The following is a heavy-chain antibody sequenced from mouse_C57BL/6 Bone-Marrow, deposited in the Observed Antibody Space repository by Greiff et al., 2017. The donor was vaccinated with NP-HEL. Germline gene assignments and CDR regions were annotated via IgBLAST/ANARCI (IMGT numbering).Heavy chain of an antibody. V-gene: IGHV5-6*01. J-gene: IGHJ3*01. D-gene: IGHD1-1*01. Sequence: EVKLMESGGDLVKPGGSLKLSCAASGFTFSSYGMSWVRQTPAKRLEWVATISSGGSYTYYPDSVKGRFTISRDNAKNTLYLQMSSLKSEDTAMYYCARHVYYGGGQVTLVTVSA. CDR3: ARHVYYG. CDR1: GFTFSSYG. CDR2: ISSGGSYT.